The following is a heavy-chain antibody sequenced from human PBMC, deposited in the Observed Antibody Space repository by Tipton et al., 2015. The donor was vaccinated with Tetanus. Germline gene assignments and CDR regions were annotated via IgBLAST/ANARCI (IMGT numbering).Heavy chain of an antibody. CDR1: GGSISSGGYY. Sequence: TLSLTCTVSGGSISSGGYYWSWIRQHPGKGLEWIGYIYYSGSTYYNPSLKSRVTISVDTSKNQFSLKLSSVTAADTAVYYCARDGMGGDYHFDYWGQGTLVTVSS. D-gene: IGHD4-17*01. J-gene: IGHJ4*02. V-gene: IGHV4-31*03. CDR3: ARDGMGGDYHFDY. CDR2: IYYSGST.